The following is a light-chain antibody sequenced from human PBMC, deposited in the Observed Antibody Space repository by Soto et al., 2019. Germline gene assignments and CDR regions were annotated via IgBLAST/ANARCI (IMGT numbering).Light chain of an antibody. CDR1: QSVSSSY. CDR3: QQNGRSLWT. CDR2: GAS. V-gene: IGKV3-20*01. Sequence: EIVLTQSPGILSLSPGERATLSCRASQSVSSSYLAWYQQKPGQAPRLLIYGASSRATGIPDMFSGSGSGTDFTLTISRLEPEGFAVYYCQQNGRSLWTVGQGTKVYVK. J-gene: IGKJ1*01.